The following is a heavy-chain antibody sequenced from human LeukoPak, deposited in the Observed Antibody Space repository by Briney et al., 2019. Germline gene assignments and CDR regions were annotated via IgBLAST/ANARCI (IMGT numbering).Heavy chain of an antibody. V-gene: IGHV3-30*02. CDR2: IRYDGSNK. Sequence: GGSLRLSCAASGFTFSSYGMHWVRQAPGKGLEWVAFIRYDGSNKYYADSVKGRFTISRDNSKNTLYLQMNSLRAEDTAVYYCAKDPTGGSGSQYYFDYWGQGTLVIVSS. D-gene: IGHD3-10*01. CDR3: AKDPTGGSGSQYYFDY. J-gene: IGHJ4*02. CDR1: GFTFSSYG.